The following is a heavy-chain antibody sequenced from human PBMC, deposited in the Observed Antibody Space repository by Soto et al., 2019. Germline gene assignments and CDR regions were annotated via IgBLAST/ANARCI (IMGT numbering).Heavy chain of an antibody. CDR1: GGSINHYY. CDR3: ARRVDSIHNDY. J-gene: IGHJ4*02. V-gene: IGHV4-4*07. Sequence: SENPFLTRKDPGGSINHYYWSWIRQPAWKGLEWIGRIYATGGSMYYHPSLRSRVSMSVDQSKNQFSLKLSSVTAADTAVYYCARRVDSIHNDYWGQGTLVTVS. D-gene: IGHD4-4*01. CDR2: IYATGGSM.